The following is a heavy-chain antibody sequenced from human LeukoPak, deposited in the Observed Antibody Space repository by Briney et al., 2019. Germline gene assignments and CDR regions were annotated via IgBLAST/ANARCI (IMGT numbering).Heavy chain of an antibody. CDR3: ARRRPIAAAGTGWFDP. V-gene: IGHV1-2*02. CDR2: INPNSGGT. D-gene: IGHD6-13*01. Sequence: GASVKVSCKASGYTFTGYYMHWVRQAPGQGLEWMGWINPNSGGTNYAQKFQGRVTMTRDTSISTAYMELSSLRSEDTAVYYCARRRPIAAAGTGWFDPWGQGTLVTVSS. J-gene: IGHJ5*02. CDR1: GYTFTGYY.